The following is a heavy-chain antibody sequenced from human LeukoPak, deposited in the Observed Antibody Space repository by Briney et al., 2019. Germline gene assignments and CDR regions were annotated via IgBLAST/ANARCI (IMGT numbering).Heavy chain of an antibody. CDR2: ISSSSSTI. Sequence: GGSLRLSCAASGFTLSSYSMNWVRQAPGKGLEWVSYISSSSSTIYYADSVKGRFTISRDNAKNSLYLQMNSLRAEDTAVYYCAKDSGDQLRFLEWLPRGGYHYYYIDVWGKGTTVTVSS. J-gene: IGHJ6*03. CDR1: GFTLSSYS. CDR3: AKDSGDQLRFLEWLPRGGYHYYYIDV. D-gene: IGHD3-3*01. V-gene: IGHV3-48*04.